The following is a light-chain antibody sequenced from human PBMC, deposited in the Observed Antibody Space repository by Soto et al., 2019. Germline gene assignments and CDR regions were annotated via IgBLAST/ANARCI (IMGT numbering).Light chain of an antibody. V-gene: IGKV3-20*01. Sequence: EIVLTQSPGTLSLSPGERATLSCRASQSVSSSYLAWYQQKPGQAPRLLIYGASSRAKGIPDRFSGSGSGTDFTLTISRLEPEDFAVYYCQQYGSSPRYTFGQGTKLEIK. CDR2: GAS. J-gene: IGKJ2*01. CDR1: QSVSSSY. CDR3: QQYGSSPRYT.